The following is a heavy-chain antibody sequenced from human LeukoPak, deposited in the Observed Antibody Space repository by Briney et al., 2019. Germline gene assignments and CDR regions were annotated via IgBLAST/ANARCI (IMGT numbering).Heavy chain of an antibody. J-gene: IGHJ4*02. CDR3: ARQYDFWGAYFDY. CDR1: GGSISSYY. CDR2: IYTSGST. Sequence: SETLSLTCTVSGGSISSYYWSWIRQPPGKGLEWIGYIYTSGSTNYNPSLKSRVTISVDTSKNQFSLNLSSVTAADTAVYYCARQYDFWGAYFDYWGQGTLVTVSS. V-gene: IGHV4-4*09. D-gene: IGHD3-3*01.